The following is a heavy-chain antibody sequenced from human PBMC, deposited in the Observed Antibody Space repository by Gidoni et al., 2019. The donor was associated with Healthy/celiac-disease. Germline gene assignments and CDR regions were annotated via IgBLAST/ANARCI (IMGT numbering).Heavy chain of an antibody. D-gene: IGHD2-15*01. CDR1: GFTFRDYY. CDR2: ISSSGSTI. V-gene: IGHV3-11*01. CDR3: ARDRYCSGGSCYFLQDYYGMDV. Sequence: QVQLVESGGGLVKPGWSLRLSCAASGFTFRDYYMSCTRQAPGKGLEWVSYISSSGSTIYYADSVKGRFTISRDNAKNSLYLQMNSLRAEDTAVYYCARDRYCSGGSCYFLQDYYGMDVWGQGTTVTVSS. J-gene: IGHJ6*02.